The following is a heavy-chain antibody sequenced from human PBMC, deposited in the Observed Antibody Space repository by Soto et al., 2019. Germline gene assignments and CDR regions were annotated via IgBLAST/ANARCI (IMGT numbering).Heavy chain of an antibody. CDR3: AKSNSKDGMDV. J-gene: IGHJ6*02. Sequence: GSLRLSCAASGFTFSSYGMHWVRQAPGKGLEWVAVISYDGSNKYYADSVKGRFTISRDNSKNTLYLQMNSLRAEDTAVYYCAKSNSKDGMDVWGQGTTVTVSS. D-gene: IGHD4-4*01. CDR1: GFTFSSYG. V-gene: IGHV3-30*18. CDR2: ISYDGSNK.